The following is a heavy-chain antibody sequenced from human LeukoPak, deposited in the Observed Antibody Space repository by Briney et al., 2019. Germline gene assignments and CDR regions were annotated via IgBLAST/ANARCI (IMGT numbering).Heavy chain of an antibody. CDR2: IVGSSSNM. Sequence: GGSLRLSCTASGLIYSTYSMNWVRQAPGKGLEWVSYIVGSSSNMYYADSVKGRFTISRDNAKNSLYLQMGGLRAEDTAAYYCATDTPETAAFDYWGQGTLVTVSS. D-gene: IGHD1-1*01. CDR1: GLIYSTYS. J-gene: IGHJ4*02. CDR3: ATDTPETAAFDY. V-gene: IGHV3-48*04.